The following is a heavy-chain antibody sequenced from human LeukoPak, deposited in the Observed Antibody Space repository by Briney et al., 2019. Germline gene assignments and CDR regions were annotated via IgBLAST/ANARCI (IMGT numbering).Heavy chain of an antibody. Sequence: ASVKVSCKASGYTFTTYGITWVRQAPGQGLEWMGWISGYNGKTKYAQKLQDRVTMTTDTSTTTAYMELSRLRSDDTAVYYCFFFVFGSYFFDYWGQGTLVTVSS. CDR1: GYTFTTYG. D-gene: IGHD1-26*01. CDR3: FFFVFGSYFFDY. CDR2: ISGYNGKT. V-gene: IGHV1-18*01. J-gene: IGHJ4*02.